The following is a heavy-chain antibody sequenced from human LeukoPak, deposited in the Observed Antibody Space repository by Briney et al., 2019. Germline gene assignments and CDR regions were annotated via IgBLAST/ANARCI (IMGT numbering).Heavy chain of an antibody. D-gene: IGHD6-6*01. CDR2: INHSGST. V-gene: IGHV4-34*01. CDR3: ARSPSIAARLLYYYMDV. Sequence: PSETLSLTCAVYGGSFSGYYWSWIRPPPGKGLEWIGEINHSGSTNYNPSLKSRVTISVDTSKNQFSLKLSSVTAADTAVYYCARSPSIAARLLYYYMDVWGKGTTVTVSS. CDR1: GGSFSGYY. J-gene: IGHJ6*03.